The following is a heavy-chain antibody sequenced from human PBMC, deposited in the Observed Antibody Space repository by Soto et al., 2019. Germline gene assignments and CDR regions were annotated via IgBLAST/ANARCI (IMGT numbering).Heavy chain of an antibody. CDR2: IKQDGSEK. CDR1: GFTFSNYW. D-gene: IGHD2-21*02. V-gene: IGHV3-7*03. Sequence: EVQLVESGGGLVQSGGSLRLSCAASGFTFSNYWMTWVRQAPGKGLEWVANIKQDGSEKYYVDSVKGRFTISRDNAKNSLYLQMNSLRAEDTAVYFCARDGAMTTIVSPRSWGQGTLVTVSS. CDR3: ARDGAMTTIVSPRS. J-gene: IGHJ4*02.